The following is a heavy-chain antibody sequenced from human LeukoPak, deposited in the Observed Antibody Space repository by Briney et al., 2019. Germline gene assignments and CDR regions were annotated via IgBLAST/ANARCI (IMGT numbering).Heavy chain of an antibody. V-gene: IGHV4-30-2*01. CDR1: GGSISSGGYS. CDR3: ARDYTPSSSDPGY. D-gene: IGHD6-6*01. Sequence: SETLSLTCAVSGGSISSGGYSWSWIRQPPGKGLEWIGYIYHSGSTYYNPSLKSRVTISVDRSKNQFSLKLSSVTAADTAVYYCARDYTPSSSDPGYWGQGTLVTVSS. J-gene: IGHJ4*02. CDR2: IYHSGST.